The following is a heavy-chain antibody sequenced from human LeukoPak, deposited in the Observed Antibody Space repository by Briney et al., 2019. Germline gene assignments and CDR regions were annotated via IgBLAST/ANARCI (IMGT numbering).Heavy chain of an antibody. CDR3: ARIAAAGTLWFDP. V-gene: IGHV1-2*02. Sequence: ASVKVSCKASGYTFTGYYMHWVRQAPGQGLEWMGWINPNSGGTNYAQKFQGRVTMTRDTSIGTAYMELSRLRSDDTAVYYCARIAAAGTLWFDPWGQGTLVTVSS. CDR1: GYTFTGYY. D-gene: IGHD6-13*01. J-gene: IGHJ5*02. CDR2: INPNSGGT.